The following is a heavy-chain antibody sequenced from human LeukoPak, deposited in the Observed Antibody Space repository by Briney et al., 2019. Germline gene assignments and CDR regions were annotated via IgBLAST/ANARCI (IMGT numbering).Heavy chain of an antibody. CDR3: ASRDYYGSGSYQY. CDR2: IYYSGRT. CDR1: GGSISSGDYY. Sequence: ASETLSLTCTVSGGSISSGDYYWSWIRQPPGKGLEWIGYIYYSGRTYYNPSLKSRVTISVGTSKNHFSLKLTSVTAADTAVYYCASRDYYGSGSYQYWGQGTLVTVSS. V-gene: IGHV4-30-4*01. J-gene: IGHJ4*02. D-gene: IGHD3-10*01.